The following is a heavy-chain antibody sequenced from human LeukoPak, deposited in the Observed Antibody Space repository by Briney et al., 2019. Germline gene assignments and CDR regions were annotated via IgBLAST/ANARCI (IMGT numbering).Heavy chain of an antibody. CDR2: IYYSGST. Sequence: SQTLSLTCTVSGGSISSGGYYWSWLRQHPGKGLEWIGYIYYSGSTYYNPSLKSRVTISVDTSKNQFSLKLSSVTAADTAVYYCARGHGSGSYYNAYYFDYWGQGTLVTVSS. J-gene: IGHJ4*02. D-gene: IGHD3-10*01. V-gene: IGHV4-31*03. CDR1: GGSISSGGYY. CDR3: ARGHGSGSYYNAYYFDY.